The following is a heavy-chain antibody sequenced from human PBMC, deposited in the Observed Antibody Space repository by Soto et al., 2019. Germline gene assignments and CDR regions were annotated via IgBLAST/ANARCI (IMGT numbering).Heavy chain of an antibody. CDR3: ARQYDFWSGYFSGWFDP. V-gene: IGHV4-39*01. CDR1: GGSISSSSYY. CDR2: IYYSGST. D-gene: IGHD3-3*01. J-gene: IGHJ5*02. Sequence: SETLSLTCTVSGGSISSSSYYWGWIRQPPGKGLEWIGSIYYSGSTYYNPSLKSRVTISVDTSKNQFSLKLSSVTAADTAVYYCARQYDFWSGYFSGWFDPWGQGTLVTVSS.